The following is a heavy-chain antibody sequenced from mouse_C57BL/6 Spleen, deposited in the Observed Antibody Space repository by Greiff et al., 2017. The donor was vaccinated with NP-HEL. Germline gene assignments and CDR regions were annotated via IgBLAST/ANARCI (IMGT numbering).Heavy chain of an antibody. Sequence: QPNLQQSGAELARPGEEGKRAGESSGYTFTSYTMHWVKQRPGQGLEWIGYINPSSGYTEYNQKFKDKATLTADKSSSTAYMQLSSLTSEDSAVYYCARSAGLRNWYFDVWGTGTTVTVSS. V-gene: IGHV1-4*01. CDR3: ARSAGLRNWYFDV. D-gene: IGHD6-1*01. CDR1: GYTFTSYT. J-gene: IGHJ1*03. CDR2: INPSSGYT.